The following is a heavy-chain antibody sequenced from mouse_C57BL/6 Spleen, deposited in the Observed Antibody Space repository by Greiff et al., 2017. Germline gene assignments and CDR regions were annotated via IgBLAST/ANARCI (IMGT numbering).Heavy chain of an antibody. CDR3: AREGVYSL. CDR2: INPGSGGT. V-gene: IGHV1-54*01. CDR1: GYAFTNYL. J-gene: IGHJ2*01. D-gene: IGHD1-1*01. Sequence: QVQLQQSGAELVRPGTSVKVSCKASGYAFTNYLIEWVKQRPGQGLEWIGVINPGSGGTNYNEKFKGKATLTADKSSSTAYMQLSSLTSEDSAVYFCAREGVYSLWGQGTTLTVSS.